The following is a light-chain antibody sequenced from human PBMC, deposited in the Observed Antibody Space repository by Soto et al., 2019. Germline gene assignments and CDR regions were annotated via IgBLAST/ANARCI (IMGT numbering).Light chain of an antibody. CDR2: RNN. Sequence: QAVVTQPPSASGTRGQRVTISCSGSSSNIGSNYVYWYQQLPGTAPKLLIYRNNQRPSGVPDRFSGSKSGTSASLAISGLRSEDEADYYCAVWDDSLSGPVFGGGTKLTVL. CDR1: SSNIGSNY. J-gene: IGLJ3*02. CDR3: AVWDDSLSGPV. V-gene: IGLV1-47*01.